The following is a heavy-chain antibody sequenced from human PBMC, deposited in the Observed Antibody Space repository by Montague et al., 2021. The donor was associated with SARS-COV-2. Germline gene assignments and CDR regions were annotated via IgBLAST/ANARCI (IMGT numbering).Heavy chain of an antibody. D-gene: IGHD6-19*01. CDR1: GGSFSGYC. V-gene: IGHV4-34*01. J-gene: IGHJ6*02. Sequence: SETLSLNCAVYGGSFSGYCWSWIRQSPGKGLEWIGEINHSGDTNYNPPLKSRVTISVDTSKNQFSLKLRSVTAADMAVYYCARGVLGETMYASGWFLTHHYNSLDVWGQGTTVTVAS. CDR3: ARGVLGETMYASGWFLTHHYNSLDV. CDR2: INHSGDT.